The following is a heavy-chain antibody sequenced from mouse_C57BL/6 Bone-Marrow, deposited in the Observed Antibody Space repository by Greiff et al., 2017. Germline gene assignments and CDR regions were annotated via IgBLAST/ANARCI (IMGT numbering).Heavy chain of an antibody. Sequence: EVLLVESGGGLVKPGGSLKLSCAASGFTFTSYAMSWVRQTPEKRLEWVATISDGGSDTYYPDNVKGRFTISRDNAKNNLYLQMSHLKAEDTAIDYSASAPDYYGSSYCAYGGQGTLVTVSA. CDR3: ASAPDYYGSSYCAY. CDR2: ISDGGSDT. CDR1: GFTFTSYA. V-gene: IGHV5-4*01. D-gene: IGHD1-1*01. J-gene: IGHJ3*01.